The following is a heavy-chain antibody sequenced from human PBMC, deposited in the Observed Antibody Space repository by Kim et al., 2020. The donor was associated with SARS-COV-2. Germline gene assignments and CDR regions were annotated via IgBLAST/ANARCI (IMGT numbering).Heavy chain of an antibody. D-gene: IGHD3-10*01. Sequence: YSPSFQGHVTISADKSISTAYLQWSSLKASDTAMYYCARLAVWFGELVDVWGQGTTVTVSS. V-gene: IGHV5-10-1*01. J-gene: IGHJ6*02. CDR3: ARLAVWFGELVDV.